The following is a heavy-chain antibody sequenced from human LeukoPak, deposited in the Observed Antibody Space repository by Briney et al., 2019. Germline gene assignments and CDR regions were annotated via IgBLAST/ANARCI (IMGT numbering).Heavy chain of an antibody. V-gene: IGHV3-21*01. J-gene: IGHJ4*01. CDR2: INDVGSHI. CDR1: GFTFSPYA. D-gene: IGHD5/OR15-5a*01. Sequence: GGSLRLSCTASGFTFSPYAMSWVRQAPGKGLEWVSSINDVGSHIYYADSVRGRFTISRDNAKTSVYLQMNNLRPEDTAVYYCARDATYYLRYGYFDCWGHGTLVTVSS. CDR3: ARDATYYLRYGYFDC.